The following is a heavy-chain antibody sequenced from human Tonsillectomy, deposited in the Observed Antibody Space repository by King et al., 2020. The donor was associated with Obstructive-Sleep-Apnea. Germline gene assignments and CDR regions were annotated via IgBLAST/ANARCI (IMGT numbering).Heavy chain of an antibody. CDR1: GFTFGDYA. V-gene: IGHV3-49*03. CDR3: TRDIWARGPGEY. Sequence: VQLVQSGGGLVQPGRSLRLSCTPSGFTFGDYAMSWFRQAPGKGLEWVGFIRSEAYGGTTEYAASVKGRFTISRDDSKSIAYLQMSSLKTEDTAVYYCTRDIWARGPGEYWGQGTLVTVSS. D-gene: IGHD3-10*01. J-gene: IGHJ4*02. CDR2: IRSEAYGGTT.